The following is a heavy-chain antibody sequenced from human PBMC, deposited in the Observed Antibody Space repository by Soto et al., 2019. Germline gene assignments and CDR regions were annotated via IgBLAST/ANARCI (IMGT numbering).Heavy chain of an antibody. Sequence: PGGSLSLSCAASGFTFSTYGVHWVRQAPGKGLEWVAVIWSDGSNEYYADSVEGRFTISRDNSKNTLFLQMDSLTTEDTAVYYCARDIMVRGRSYYGMDVWGQGTTVTVSS. V-gene: IGHV3-33*01. D-gene: IGHD3-10*01. CDR2: IWSDGSNE. CDR3: ARDIMVRGRSYYGMDV. CDR1: GFTFSTYG. J-gene: IGHJ6*02.